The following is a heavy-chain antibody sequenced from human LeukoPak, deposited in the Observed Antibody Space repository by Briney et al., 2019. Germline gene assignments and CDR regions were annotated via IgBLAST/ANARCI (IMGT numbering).Heavy chain of an antibody. J-gene: IGHJ4*02. CDR2: ISGSGGST. V-gene: IGHV3-23*01. Sequence: GGSLRLSCAASGFTFSSYEMNWVRQAPGKGLEWVSAISGSGGSTYYADSVKGRFTISRDNSKNTLYLQMNSLRAEDTAVYYCAKGAPREYFDWHPGYYFDYWGQGTLVTVSS. D-gene: IGHD3-9*01. CDR3: AKGAPREYFDWHPGYYFDY. CDR1: GFTFSSYE.